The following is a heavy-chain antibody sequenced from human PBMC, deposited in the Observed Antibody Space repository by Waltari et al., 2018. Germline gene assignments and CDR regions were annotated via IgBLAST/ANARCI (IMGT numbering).Heavy chain of an antibody. J-gene: IGHJ4*02. CDR3: ARWRIGGFDY. CDR1: GFTHSNYW. CDR2: IKQDGSET. D-gene: IGHD3-16*01. Sequence: EVQLVESGGGLVQPGGSLSLSCAASGFTHSNYWMGWVRQAPGNGLEWVASIKQDGSETSYVDSVKGRFIISRDSAKSSLYLHMFSLRAEDTAMYYCARWRIGGFDYWGPGTLVTVSS. V-gene: IGHV3-7*01.